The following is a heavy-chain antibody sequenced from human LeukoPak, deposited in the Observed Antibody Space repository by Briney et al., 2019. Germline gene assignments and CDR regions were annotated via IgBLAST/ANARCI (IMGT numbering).Heavy chain of an antibody. D-gene: IGHD6-6*01. J-gene: IGHJ4*02. V-gene: IGHV3-33*01. CDR2: IWYDGSNK. Sequence: QPGRSLRLSCAASGFTFSSYGMHWVRQAPGKGLEWVAVIWYDGSNKYYADSVKGRFTISRDNSKNTLYLQMNSLRAEDTAVYYCARDPSEYSSSYRSWYFDYWGQGTLVTVSS. CDR3: ARDPSEYSSSYRSWYFDY. CDR1: GFTFSSYG.